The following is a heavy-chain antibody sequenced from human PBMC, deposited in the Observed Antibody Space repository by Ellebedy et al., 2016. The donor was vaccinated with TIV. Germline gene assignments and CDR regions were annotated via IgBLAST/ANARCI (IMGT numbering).Heavy chain of an antibody. J-gene: IGHJ5*02. CDR1: GFNFRSYW. CDR2: IYQDGSQK. CDR3: AGRGSYGDYAVQVNSWFDV. D-gene: IGHD4-17*01. V-gene: IGHV3-7*01. Sequence: GESLKISCVVSGFNFRSYWMGWVRQAPGKGLAWVANIYQDGSQKYYVDSSEGRLPISRDNAKNSLYLEMRSRRVEATAMYYYAGRGSYGDYAVQVNSWFDVWGQGIPVTVSP.